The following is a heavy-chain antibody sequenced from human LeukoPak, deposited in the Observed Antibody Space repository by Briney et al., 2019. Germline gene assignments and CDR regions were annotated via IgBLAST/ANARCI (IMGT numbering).Heavy chain of an antibody. CDR3: ARDQRYFDWLLGSCLDY. V-gene: IGHV3-30*04. Sequence: GGSLRLSCAASGFTFSSYAMHWVRQAPGKGLEWVAVISYDGSNKYYADSVKGRFTISRDNSKNTLYLQMNSLRAEDTAVYYCARDQRYFDWLLGSCLDYWGQGTLVTVSS. CDR1: GFTFSSYA. CDR2: ISYDGSNK. J-gene: IGHJ4*02. D-gene: IGHD3-9*01.